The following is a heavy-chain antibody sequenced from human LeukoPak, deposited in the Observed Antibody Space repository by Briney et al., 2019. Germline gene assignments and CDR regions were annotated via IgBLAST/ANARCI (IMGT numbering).Heavy chain of an antibody. CDR2: ISGSGDNT. J-gene: IGHJ4*02. Sequence: GGSLRLSCAASGFTFSDYYMSWVRQAPGKGLEWVSTISGSGDNTYSADSVRGRFTISRDNSKNTLYLQMNSLRAEDTAIYYCTKVSWANYFDYWGQGTLVTVSS. CDR3: TKVSWANYFDY. CDR1: GFTFSDYY. D-gene: IGHD6-13*01. V-gene: IGHV3-23*01.